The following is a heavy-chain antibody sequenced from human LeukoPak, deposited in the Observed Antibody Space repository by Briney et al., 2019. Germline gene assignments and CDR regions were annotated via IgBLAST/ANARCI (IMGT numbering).Heavy chain of an antibody. J-gene: IGHJ4*02. CDR1: GFTFSNFW. CDR2: INTDGSRT. CDR3: ARDKGYDFWSGYCPFDY. V-gene: IGHV3-74*01. Sequence: GGSLRLSCAASGFTFSNFWMHWVRQAPEMGLVWVSRINTDGSRTNSVKGRFTISRDNAKNSLYLQMNSLRAEDTAVYYCARDKGYDFWSGYCPFDYWGQGTLVTVSS. D-gene: IGHD3-3*01.